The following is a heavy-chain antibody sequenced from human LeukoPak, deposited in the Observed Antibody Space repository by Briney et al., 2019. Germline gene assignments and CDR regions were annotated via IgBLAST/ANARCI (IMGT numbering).Heavy chain of an antibody. J-gene: IGHJ4*02. CDR3: ARGVIQNEHLDY. CDR2: INRDGSST. Sequence: GGSLRLSCAASGFTFSRYWMHWVRQAPGKGLVWVSRINRDGSSTSYADSVKGRFTISRGNAKNTLYLQMNSLRAEDTAVYYCARGVIQNEHLDYWGQGTLVTVSS. V-gene: IGHV3-74*01. CDR1: GFTFSRYW. D-gene: IGHD3-16*02.